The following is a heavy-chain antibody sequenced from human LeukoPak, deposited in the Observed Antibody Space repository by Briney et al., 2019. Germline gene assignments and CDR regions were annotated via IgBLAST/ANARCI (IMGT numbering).Heavy chain of an antibody. Sequence: SQTLSLTCAISGDGVSSNSAGWNWIRQSPSRGLEWLGRTYYRSKWYNHYAESVKSRIIINPDTSKNQFSLQLNSVTPEDTAVYYCARVSTVVTSWYFDLWGRGTLVTVSS. D-gene: IGHD4-23*01. J-gene: IGHJ2*01. CDR2: TYYRSKWYN. CDR1: GDGVSSNSAG. CDR3: ARVSTVVTSWYFDL. V-gene: IGHV6-1*01.